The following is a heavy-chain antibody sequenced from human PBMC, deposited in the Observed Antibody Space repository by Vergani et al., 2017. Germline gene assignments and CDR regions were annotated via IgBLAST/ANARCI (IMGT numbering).Heavy chain of an antibody. J-gene: IGHJ3*02. Sequence: QVQLQESGPGLVKPSETLSLTCTVSGGSISSYYWSWIRQPPGKGLEWIGYIYYGGSTNYNPSLKSRVTISVDTSKNKFSLKLSSVTAADTAVYYCARVGVAHRNNYYGSGSYPSDAFDIWGQGTMVTVSS. CDR2: IYYGGST. D-gene: IGHD3-10*01. V-gene: IGHV4-59*01. CDR3: ARVGVAHRNNYYGSGSYPSDAFDI. CDR1: GGSISSYY.